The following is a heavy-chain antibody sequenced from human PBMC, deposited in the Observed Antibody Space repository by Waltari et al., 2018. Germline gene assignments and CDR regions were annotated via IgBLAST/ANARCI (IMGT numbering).Heavy chain of an antibody. V-gene: IGHV4-39*07. CDR3: ARHPGGYSSSWLSFDY. J-gene: IGHJ4*02. Sequence: QLQRQESCPGLVKPSETLSLTGTVAGGSISSSSYYWCWIRQPRGEGRGGSERSYYRGSTYYHPPLKRRVIIAVDTNKNQSYMQLSSVTAAETAVYYCARHPGGYSSSWLSFDYWGQGTLVTVSS. CDR2: SYYRGST. D-gene: IGHD6-13*01. CDR1: GGSISSSSYY.